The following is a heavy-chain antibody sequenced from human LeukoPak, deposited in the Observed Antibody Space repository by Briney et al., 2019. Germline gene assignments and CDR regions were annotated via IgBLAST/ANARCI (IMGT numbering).Heavy chain of an antibody. J-gene: IGHJ4*02. CDR2: IIPIFGTA. Sequence: ASVKVSCKASGGTFSSCAISWVRQAPGQGLEWMGGIIPIFGTANYAQKFQGRVTITADKSTSTAYMELSSLRSEDTAVYYCASASGSYYTGDDYWGQGTLVTVSS. CDR3: ASASGSYYTGDDY. CDR1: GGTFSSCA. V-gene: IGHV1-69*06. D-gene: IGHD1-26*01.